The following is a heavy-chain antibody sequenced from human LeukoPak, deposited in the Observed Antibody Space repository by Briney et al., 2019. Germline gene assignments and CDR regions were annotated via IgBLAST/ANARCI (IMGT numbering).Heavy chain of an antibody. V-gene: IGHV5-51*01. CDR3: ARHLDDSSGYYYRTMYYFDY. CDR2: SDT. D-gene: IGHD3-22*01. J-gene: IGHJ4*02. Sequence: SDTRYSPSFQGQVTISADKSISTAYLQWSSLKASDTAMYYCARHLDDSSGYYYRTMYYFDYWGQGTLVTVSS.